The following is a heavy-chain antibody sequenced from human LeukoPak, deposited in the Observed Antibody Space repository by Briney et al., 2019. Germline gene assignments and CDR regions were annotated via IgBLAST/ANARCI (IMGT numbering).Heavy chain of an antibody. J-gene: IGHJ4*02. CDR2: ISSSSSYI. V-gene: IGHV3-21*01. Sequence: GSLRLSCAASGFTFSSYSMNWVRQAPGKGLEWVSSISSSSSYIYYADSVKGRFTISRDNAKNSLYLQMNSLRAEDTAVYYCARAPRGIAAAGFDYWGQGTLVTVSS. CDR1: GFTFSSYS. CDR3: ARAPRGIAAAGFDY. D-gene: IGHD6-13*01.